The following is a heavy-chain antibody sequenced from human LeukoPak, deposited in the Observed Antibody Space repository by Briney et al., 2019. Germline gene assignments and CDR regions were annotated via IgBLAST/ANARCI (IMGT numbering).Heavy chain of an antibody. CDR3: ARGLITMVRGVTKKGDYFDY. CDR1: GGSFSGYY. Sequence: SETLSLTCAVDGGSFSGYYWSWIRQPPGMGREWVGEINHSGSTKYNPSLKSRGTISVDTSKNQFSLKLSSVTAADTAVYYCARGLITMVRGVTKKGDYFDYWGQGTLVTVSS. D-gene: IGHD3-10*01. CDR2: INHSGST. V-gene: IGHV4-34*01. J-gene: IGHJ4*02.